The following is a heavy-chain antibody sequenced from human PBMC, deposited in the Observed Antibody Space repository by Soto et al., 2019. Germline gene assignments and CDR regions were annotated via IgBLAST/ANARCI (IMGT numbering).Heavy chain of an antibody. Sequence: PGGSLRLSCAASGFTFSTYGMHWVRQTPGKGLEWVALIWYDGSNKYYADSVKGRFTISRDNSKKTLYLQMNSLRPEDTAVYYCVRVFDTYYFDLWGQGNMVTVS. CDR2: IWYDGSNK. J-gene: IGHJ4*02. V-gene: IGHV3-33*01. D-gene: IGHD3-9*01. CDR3: VRVFDTYYFDL. CDR1: GFTFSTYG.